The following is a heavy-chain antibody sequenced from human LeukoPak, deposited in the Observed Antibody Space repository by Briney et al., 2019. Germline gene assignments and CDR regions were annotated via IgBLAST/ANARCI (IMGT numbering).Heavy chain of an antibody. Sequence: SETLSHTCTVSGGSISSSSYYWGWIRQPPGKGLEWIGSIYYSGSTYYNPSLKSRVTISVDTSKNQFSLKLSSVTAADTAVYYCARVGYSYGSDYWGQGTLVTVSS. CDR2: IYYSGST. CDR1: GGSISSSSYY. D-gene: IGHD5-18*01. CDR3: ARVGYSYGSDY. J-gene: IGHJ4*02. V-gene: IGHV4-39*07.